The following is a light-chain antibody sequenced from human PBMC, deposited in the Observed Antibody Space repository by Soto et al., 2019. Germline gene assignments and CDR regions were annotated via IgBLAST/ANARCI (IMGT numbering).Light chain of an antibody. CDR3: RSYTSSSTYV. V-gene: IGLV2-14*01. CDR1: SSDVGGYNY. CDR2: DLS. Sequence: QSVLTQPASVSGSPGQSITISCTGTSSDVGGYNYVSWYQQLPGKAPKLMIYDLSNRPSGVSNRFSGSKSGNTASLTISGLQAEDEADYYCRSYTSSSTYVFGTGTKVTVL. J-gene: IGLJ1*01.